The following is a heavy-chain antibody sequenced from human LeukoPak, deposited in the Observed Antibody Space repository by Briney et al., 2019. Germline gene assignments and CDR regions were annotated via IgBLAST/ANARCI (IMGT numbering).Heavy chain of an antibody. J-gene: IGHJ5*02. CDR2: IYYSGST. CDR1: GGSISSSSYY. Sequence: SETLSLTCTVSGGSISSSSYYWGWIRQPPGKGLEWIGSIYYSGSTYYNPSLKSRVTISVDTSKNQFSLKLSSVTAADTAVYYCARHELDIPSWGQGTLVTVSS. D-gene: IGHD2-15*01. CDR3: ARHELDIPS. V-gene: IGHV4-39*01.